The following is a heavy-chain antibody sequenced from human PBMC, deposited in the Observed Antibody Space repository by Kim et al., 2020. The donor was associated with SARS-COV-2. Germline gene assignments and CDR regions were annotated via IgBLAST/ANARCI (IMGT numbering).Heavy chain of an antibody. V-gene: IGHV3-30*18. Sequence: GGSLRLSCAASGFTFSSYGMHWVRQAPGKGLEWVAVISYDGSNKYYADSVKGRFTISRDKSKNTLYLQMNSLRAEDTAVYYCAKEETYYFDSSGYYQTFYFDYWGQGALVTVS. J-gene: IGHJ4*02. D-gene: IGHD3-22*01. CDR1: GFTFSSYG. CDR2: ISYDGSNK. CDR3: AKEETYYFDSSGYYQTFYFDY.